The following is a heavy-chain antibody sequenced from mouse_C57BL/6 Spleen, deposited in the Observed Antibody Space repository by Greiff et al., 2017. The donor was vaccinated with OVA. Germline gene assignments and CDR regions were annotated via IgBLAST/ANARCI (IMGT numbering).Heavy chain of an antibody. CDR1: GFTFSDYG. CDR2: ISSGSSTI. D-gene: IGHD1-1*01. Sequence: EVQRVESGGGLVKPGGSLKLSCAASGFTFSDYGMHWVRQAPEKGLEWVAYISSGSSTIYYADTVKGRFTISRDNAKNTLFLQMTSLRSEDTAMYYCARQGITTVVAGWYFDVWGTGTTVTVSS. V-gene: IGHV5-17*01. J-gene: IGHJ1*03. CDR3: ARQGITTVVAGWYFDV.